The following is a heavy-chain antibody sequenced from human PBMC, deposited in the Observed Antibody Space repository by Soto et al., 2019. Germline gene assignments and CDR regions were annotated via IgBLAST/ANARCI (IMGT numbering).Heavy chain of an antibody. CDR2: IDYSGST. D-gene: IGHD6-13*01. J-gene: IGHJ3*02. Sequence: QLQLQESGPGLVKPSETLSLTCTVSGGSISSSSYYWGWIRQPPGKGMEWIGSIDYSGSTYYNTSPKSRVTISVDTSKNQSALKLSSVTAADKAVYYCARQSGIADDAFDIWVQGTMVPVSS. CDR3: ARQSGIADDAFDI. V-gene: IGHV4-39*01. CDR1: GGSISSSSYY.